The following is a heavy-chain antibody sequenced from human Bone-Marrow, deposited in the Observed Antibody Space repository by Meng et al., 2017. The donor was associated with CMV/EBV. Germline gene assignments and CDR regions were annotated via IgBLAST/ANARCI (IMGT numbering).Heavy chain of an antibody. CDR1: GFTFSSYA. V-gene: IGHV3-23*01. CDR3: ARSDYAYDAFDI. CDR2: ISGSGGST. Sequence: GESLKISCAASGFTFSSYAMSWVRQAPGKGLEWVSAISGSGGSTYYADSVKGRFTISRDNSKNTLYLQMNSLRAEDTAVYYCARSDYAYDAFDIWGQGTMATVSS. J-gene: IGHJ3*02. D-gene: IGHD4-17*01.